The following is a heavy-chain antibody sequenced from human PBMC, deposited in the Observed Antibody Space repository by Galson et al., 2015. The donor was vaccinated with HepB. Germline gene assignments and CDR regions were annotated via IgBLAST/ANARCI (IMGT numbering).Heavy chain of an antibody. CDR3: TTDHSSSWYWWFDP. CDR1: GFTFSNAW. D-gene: IGHD6-13*01. V-gene: IGHV3-15*01. Sequence: SLRLSCAASGFTFSNAWMSWVRQAPGKGLEWVGRIKSKTDGGTTDYAAPVKGRFTISRDDSKNTLYLQMNSLKTEDTAVYYCTTDHSSSWYWWFDPWGQGTLVTVSS. CDR2: IKSKTDGGTT. J-gene: IGHJ5*02.